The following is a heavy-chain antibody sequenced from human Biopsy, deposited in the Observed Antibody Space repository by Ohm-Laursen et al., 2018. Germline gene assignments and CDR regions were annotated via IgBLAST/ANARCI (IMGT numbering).Heavy chain of an antibody. CDR3: VLASFDY. CDR1: GYTFTTYG. Sequence: GASVKVSCKASGYTFTTYGISWVRQAPGQGLEWMGWINTYSGNTNYGKKFHDRVIMTSDTSTSTAYLEHRSLRSDDTAVYYCVLASFDYWGQGTLVTVPS. V-gene: IGHV1-18*01. J-gene: IGHJ4*02. CDR2: INTYSGNT.